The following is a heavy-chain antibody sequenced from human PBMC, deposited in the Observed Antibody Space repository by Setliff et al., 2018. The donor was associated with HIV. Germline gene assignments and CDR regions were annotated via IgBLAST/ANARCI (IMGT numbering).Heavy chain of an antibody. CDR1: GGSISSRTDY. V-gene: IGHV4-39*01. CDR2: IYYSGST. D-gene: IGHD2-15*01. Sequence: SETLSLTCTVSGGSISSRTDYWAWIRQPPGKGLEWIGSIYYSGSTYYNPSLKSRVTISVDTSKNQFSLRLNSVTAADTAMYYCARHPPYCSGGSCYRGRGYYFDYWGQGTLVTVSS. J-gene: IGHJ4*02. CDR3: ARHPPYCSGGSCYRGRGYYFDY.